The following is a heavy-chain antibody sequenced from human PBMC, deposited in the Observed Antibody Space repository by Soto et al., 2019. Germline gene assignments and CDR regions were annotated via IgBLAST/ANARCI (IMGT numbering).Heavy chain of an antibody. V-gene: IGHV3-66*01. CDR3: ARETAGYSSSS. J-gene: IGHJ5*02. Sequence: GGSLRLSCAASGFTVSSNHMNWVRQAPGKGLEWVSVIYSGGSTYYADSMKGRFTISRDNSKNTLYLQMNSLRAEDTAVYYCARETAGYSSSSWGQGTLVTVSS. D-gene: IGHD6-6*01. CDR1: GFTVSSNH. CDR2: IYSGGST.